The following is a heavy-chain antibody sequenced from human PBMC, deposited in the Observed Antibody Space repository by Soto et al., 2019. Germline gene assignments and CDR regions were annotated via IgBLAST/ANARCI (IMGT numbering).Heavy chain of an antibody. J-gene: IGHJ6*02. Sequence: QVQLVESGGGVVQPGRSLRLSCAASGFTFSNYAMHWVRQAPGKGLECVAVISYNGGNRFYRDYVKGRFTISRDNSKNTVHLQIAGLRYEDAAVYYCARGDREDTAVVIGVRPGEYGVDVWGQGTTVTVSS. V-gene: IGHV3-30*04. CDR1: GFTFSNYA. CDR3: ARGDREDTAVVIGVRPGEYGVDV. D-gene: IGHD2-15*01. CDR2: ISYNGGNR.